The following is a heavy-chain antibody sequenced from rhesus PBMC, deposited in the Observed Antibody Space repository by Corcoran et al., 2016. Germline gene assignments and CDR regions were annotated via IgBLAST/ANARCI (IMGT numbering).Heavy chain of an antibody. CDR1: GGSTTSNS. CDR3: AIDCGGIYCHTFNRFDV. V-gene: IGHV4-173*01. CDR2: ISGSGGST. D-gene: IGHD2-27*01. Sequence: QLQLQESGPGLVKPSETLSLTCAAPGGSTTSNSWTWLRQPPGKGLEWIGRISGSGGSTDYNPSLQSRVTISTDTSKNQFSLKLNSVTAADTAVYYCAIDCGGIYCHTFNRFDVWGPGVLVTVSS. J-gene: IGHJ5-1*01.